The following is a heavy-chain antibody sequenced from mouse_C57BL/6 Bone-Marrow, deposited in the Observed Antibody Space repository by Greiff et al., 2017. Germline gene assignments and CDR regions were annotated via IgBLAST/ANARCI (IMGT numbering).Heavy chain of an antibody. J-gene: IGHJ3*01. D-gene: IGHD2-4*01. CDR2: ISSGGSYT. V-gene: IGHV5-6*01. CDR1: GFTFSSYG. CDR3: ARHEDDYDGAWFAY. Sequence: EVKLMESGGDLVKPGGSLKLSCAASGFTFSSYGMSWVRQTPDKRLEWVATISSGGSYTYYPDSVKGRFTISRDNAKNTLYLQMSSLKSEDTAMYYCARHEDDYDGAWFAYWGQGTLVTVSA.